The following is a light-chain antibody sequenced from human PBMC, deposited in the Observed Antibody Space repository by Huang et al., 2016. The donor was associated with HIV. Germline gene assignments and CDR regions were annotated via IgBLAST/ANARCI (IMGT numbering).Light chain of an antibody. Sequence: DIQMTQSPSSLSASIGDRVTITCRASRHIYSYLNWYQHRPGKAPKLLIYDAANLEVEVPSSFSGSGSVRNFTLIISSLQPEDFATYYCQQYDSLPRTFGPGTKV. CDR3: QQYDSLPRT. CDR2: DAA. J-gene: IGKJ3*01. CDR1: RHIYSY. V-gene: IGKV1-33*01.